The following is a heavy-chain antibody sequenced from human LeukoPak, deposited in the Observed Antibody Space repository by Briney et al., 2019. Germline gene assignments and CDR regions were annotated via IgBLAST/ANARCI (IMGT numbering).Heavy chain of an antibody. J-gene: IGHJ3*02. Sequence: SVKVSCKASGGTFSSYAISWVRQAPGQGLEWMGGIIPIFGTANYAQKFQGRVTITTDESTSTAYMELSSLRSEDTAVYYCASHSLGYCSSTSCDTSDAFDIWGQGTMVTVSS. CDR1: GGTFSSYA. D-gene: IGHD2-2*01. V-gene: IGHV1-69*05. CDR3: ASHSLGYCSSTSCDTSDAFDI. CDR2: IIPIFGTA.